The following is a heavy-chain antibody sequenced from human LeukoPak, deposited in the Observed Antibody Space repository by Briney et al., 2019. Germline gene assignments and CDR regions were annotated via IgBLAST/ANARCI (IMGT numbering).Heavy chain of an antibody. Sequence: SGGSLRLSCAASGFTFSSYSMNWVRQAPGKGLEWVSSISSSSSYIYYADSVKGRFTISRDNAKNSLYLQMNSLRAEDTAVYYCAREGAAAGTEVADCWGQGTLVTVSS. CDR3: AREGAAAGTEVADC. V-gene: IGHV3-21*01. D-gene: IGHD6-13*01. J-gene: IGHJ4*02. CDR1: GFTFSSYS. CDR2: ISSSSSYI.